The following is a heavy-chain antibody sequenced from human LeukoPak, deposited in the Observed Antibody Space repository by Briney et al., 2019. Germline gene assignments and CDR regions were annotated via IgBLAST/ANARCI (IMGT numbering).Heavy chain of an antibody. CDR2: INWNGVAT. Sequence: PGGSLRLSCAASGVTFDDYGMSWARQAPGKGLEWGSAINWNGVATGYADSVKGRFTISRDNAKTSLYLQMNSLRAEDTALYYCARCSRSSTSCYSTFDIWGQGTKVTVSS. CDR3: ARCSRSSTSCYSTFDI. CDR1: GVTFDDYG. D-gene: IGHD2-2*02. V-gene: IGHV3-20*04. J-gene: IGHJ3*02.